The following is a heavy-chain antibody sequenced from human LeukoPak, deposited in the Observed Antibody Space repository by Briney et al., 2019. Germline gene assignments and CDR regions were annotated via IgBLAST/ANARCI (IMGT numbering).Heavy chain of an antibody. CDR2: MNPNSGNT. CDR1: GYTFTGYY. D-gene: IGHD3-22*01. Sequence: ASVKVSCKASGYTFTGYYMHWVRQATGHGLEWMGWMNPNSGNTGYAQKFQGRVTITRNTSISTAYMELSSLRSEDTAVYYCARRYYDRSGYYLADWGQGTLVTVSS. J-gene: IGHJ4*02. V-gene: IGHV1-8*03. CDR3: ARRYYDRSGYYLAD.